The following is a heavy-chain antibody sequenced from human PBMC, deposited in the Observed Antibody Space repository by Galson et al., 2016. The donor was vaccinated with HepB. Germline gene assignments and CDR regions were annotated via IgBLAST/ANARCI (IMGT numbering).Heavy chain of an antibody. V-gene: IGHV4-34*01. Sequence: ETLSLTCGVSGGSLSGHYWNRIRQCPGKGLEWIGEITDSGSTNYNATLKSRVSISIDTPKNQFTLKLDSVTAADTAIYYCARHRYTSGWYTLDSWGQGTLVTVSS. CDR3: ARHRYTSGWYTLDS. J-gene: IGHJ4*02. CDR2: ITDSGST. D-gene: IGHD6-19*01. CDR1: GGSLSGHY.